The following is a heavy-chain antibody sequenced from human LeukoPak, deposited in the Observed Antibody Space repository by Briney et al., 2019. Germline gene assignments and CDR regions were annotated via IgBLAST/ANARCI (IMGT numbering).Heavy chain of an antibody. CDR2: MNPNSGNT. D-gene: IGHD3-10*01. Sequence: RASVKVSCKASGYTFTSYDINWVRQATGQGLEWMGWMNPNSGNTGYAQKFQGRVTMTRNTSISTAYMELSSLRSEDTAVYYCARERLLVFGELSGDFDYWGQGTLVTVSS. CDR3: ARERLLVFGELSGDFDY. J-gene: IGHJ4*02. V-gene: IGHV1-8*01. CDR1: GYTFTSYD.